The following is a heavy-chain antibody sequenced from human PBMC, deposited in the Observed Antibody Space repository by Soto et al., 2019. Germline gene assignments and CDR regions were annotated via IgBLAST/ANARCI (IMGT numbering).Heavy chain of an antibody. CDR1: GGSISSSSYY. Sequence: SETLSLTCTVSGGSISSSSYYWGWIRQPPGKGLEWIGSIYYSGSTYYNPSLKSRVTISVDTSKNQFSLKLSSVTAADTAVYYCARLGYCSSTSCYLFDYWGRGTLVTVS. CDR2: IYYSGST. CDR3: ARLGYCSSTSCYLFDY. D-gene: IGHD2-2*01. J-gene: IGHJ4*02. V-gene: IGHV4-39*01.